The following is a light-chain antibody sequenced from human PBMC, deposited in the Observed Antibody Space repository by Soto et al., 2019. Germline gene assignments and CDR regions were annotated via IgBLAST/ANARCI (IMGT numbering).Light chain of an antibody. CDR3: QQLNSYPLS. J-gene: IGKJ4*01. Sequence: AIQLTQSPSSLSASVGDRVTISCRASQSIGAYLNWHQQKPGKAPKLLIYATSYLEDGVPSRFSGGGSGTDFTLTISNLQPEDFATYYCQQLNSYPLSFGGGTKVDIK. CDR1: QSIGAY. CDR2: ATS. V-gene: IGKV1-13*02.